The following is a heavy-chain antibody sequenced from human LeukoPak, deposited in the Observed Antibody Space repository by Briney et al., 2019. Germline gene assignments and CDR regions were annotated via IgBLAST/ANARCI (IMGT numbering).Heavy chain of an antibody. CDR2: IGNAGDK. D-gene: IGHD2-2*01. CDR3: WAAVI. Sequence: GGSLRLSCAASGFTFSNYDMHWVRQGSGGGLEWISGIGNAGDKYYSGSVKGRFTISRENTKISLYLQMNRLRAGDTAVKRSWAAVIWGQGTLVTVSS. J-gene: IGHJ4*02. CDR1: GFTFSNYD. V-gene: IGHV3-13*01.